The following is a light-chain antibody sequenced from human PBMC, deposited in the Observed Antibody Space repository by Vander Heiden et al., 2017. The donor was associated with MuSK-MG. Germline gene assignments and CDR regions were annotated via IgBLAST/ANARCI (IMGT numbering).Light chain of an antibody. Sequence: EIVLTQPPATLSLSRGARSTLSCWTSQRVSSYLAWYQQKPGQAPRLLIYDASNRATGIPARFSGSGSGTDFTLTISSLEPEDFAVYYCQQRSNWPRTFGQGTKVEIK. CDR1: QRVSSY. V-gene: IGKV3-11*01. CDR3: QQRSNWPRT. J-gene: IGKJ1*01. CDR2: DAS.